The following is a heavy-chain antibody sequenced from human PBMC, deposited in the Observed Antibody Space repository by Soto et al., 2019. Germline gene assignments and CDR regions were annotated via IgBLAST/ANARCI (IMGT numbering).Heavy chain of an antibody. Sequence: SETLSLTCTVSGCSISSSSYYWGWIRQPPGKGLEWIGNVYYGGSTYYNPSLKSRVTISVETSKSQFSLKPSSVTAADTAVYYCAGGDYYHSSGYYFYYYTMDVWGQGTTVTVSS. CDR1: GCSISSSSYY. CDR2: VYYGGST. J-gene: IGHJ6*02. CDR3: AGGDYYHSSGYYFYYYTMDV. V-gene: IGHV4-39*01. D-gene: IGHD3-22*01.